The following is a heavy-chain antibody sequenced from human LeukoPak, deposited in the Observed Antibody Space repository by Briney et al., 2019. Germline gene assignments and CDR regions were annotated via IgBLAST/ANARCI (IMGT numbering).Heavy chain of an antibody. J-gene: IGHJ4*02. V-gene: IGHV3-33*01. CDR1: GFTFSSYG. Sequence: GRSLRPSCAASGFTFSSYGMHWVRQAPGKGLEWVAVMWYDGSNEYYADSVQGRFTIFRDITKNTLYLQMNSLRAEDTAIYYCARDSARDGYNYYFDHWGQGTLVTVSS. D-gene: IGHD5-24*01. CDR2: MWYDGSNE. CDR3: ARDSARDGYNYYFDH.